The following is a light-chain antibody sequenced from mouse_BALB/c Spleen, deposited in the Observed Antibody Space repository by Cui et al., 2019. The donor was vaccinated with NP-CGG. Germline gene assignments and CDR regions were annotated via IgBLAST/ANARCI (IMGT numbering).Light chain of an antibody. V-gene: IGLV1*01. CDR3: ALWYNNHWV. Sequence: AVVTHESALTTSPGETVTFSCRSSTGAVTTSNYANWVQEKPDHLFTGLIGGTNNRAPGVPARFSGSLIGDKAALTITGAQTEDDAIYFCALWYNNHWVFGGGTKLTVL. CDR1: TGAVTTSNY. CDR2: GTN. J-gene: IGLJ1*01.